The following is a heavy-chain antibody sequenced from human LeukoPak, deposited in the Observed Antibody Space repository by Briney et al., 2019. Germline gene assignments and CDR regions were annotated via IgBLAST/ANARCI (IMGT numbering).Heavy chain of an antibody. CDR2: INHSGST. Sequence: SETLSLTCAVYGGSFSGYYWSWIRQPPGKGLEWIGEINHSGSTNYNPSLKSRVTISVDTSKNQFSLKLSSVTAADTAVYYCARGGCSSTSCHPGANWFDPWGQGTLVTVSS. CDR3: ARGGCSSTSCHPGANWFDP. D-gene: IGHD2-2*01. J-gene: IGHJ5*02. V-gene: IGHV4-34*01. CDR1: GGSFSGYY.